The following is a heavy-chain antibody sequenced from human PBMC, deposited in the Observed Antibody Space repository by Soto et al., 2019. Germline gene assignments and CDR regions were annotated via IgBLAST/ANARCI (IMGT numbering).Heavy chain of an antibody. J-gene: IGHJ4*02. CDR3: AKVTHRGPIAVAGPLGS. V-gene: IGHV1-46*01. CDR1: GSITNHH. CDR2: FNPSGLNT. D-gene: IGHD6-19*01. Sequence: QVHLVQSGAEVKKPGASVNISCQASGSITNHHMHWVRQAPGQGLEWVGIFNPSGLNTTYAQKFQGRVTILRDTSTSTVYMALSSLTSEDTAVYFCAKVTHRGPIAVAGPLGSWGQGTLLIVSS.